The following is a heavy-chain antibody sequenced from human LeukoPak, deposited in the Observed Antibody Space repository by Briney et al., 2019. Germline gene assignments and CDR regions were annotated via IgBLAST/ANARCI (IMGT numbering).Heavy chain of an antibody. Sequence: PGGSLRLSCVGSGFNFRSYSMNWVRQAPGKGLEWVSYISSSGSNIYYADSVKGRFTISRDNAKNTLYLHMSNLRAEDTAVYYCAREGYGPDYYMDVWGKGTTVTISS. D-gene: IGHD5-18*01. CDR2: ISSSGSNI. J-gene: IGHJ6*03. CDR3: AREGYGPDYYMDV. V-gene: IGHV3-48*04. CDR1: GFNFRSYS.